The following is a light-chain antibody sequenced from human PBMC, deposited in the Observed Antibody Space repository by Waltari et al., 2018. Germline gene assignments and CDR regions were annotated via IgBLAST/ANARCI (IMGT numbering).Light chain of an antibody. V-gene: IGKV3-15*01. CDR3: QQYNYWPRT. Sequence: EIVMTQSPGTLSVSPGERATCSCRARKSLSSNLAWYPHKPGQAPRLLIYDASARASGIPARFSGSVSGTEFTLTISSLQSEDFAVYHCQQYNYWPRTFGQGTKVEIK. CDR2: DAS. J-gene: IGKJ1*01. CDR1: KSLSSN.